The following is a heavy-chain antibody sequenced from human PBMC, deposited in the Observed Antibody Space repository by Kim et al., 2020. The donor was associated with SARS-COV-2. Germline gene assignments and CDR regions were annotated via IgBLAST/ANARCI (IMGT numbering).Heavy chain of an antibody. Sequence: SETLSLTCTVSDGSIRDYYWSWFRQPPGKGLEWIGYVFSSGTTNYNPSLESRLTISVDTSKNQFSLRLRSGTAADTAVYYGARRDTRGYSSGWGQGSLVT. D-gene: IGHD3-22*01. CDR2: VFSSGTT. V-gene: IGHV4-59*01. CDR1: DGSIRDYY. CDR3: ARRDTRGYSSG. J-gene: IGHJ4*02.